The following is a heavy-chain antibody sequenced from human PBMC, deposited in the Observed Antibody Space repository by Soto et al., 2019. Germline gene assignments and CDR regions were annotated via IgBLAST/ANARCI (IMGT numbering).Heavy chain of an antibody. CDR3: VGDRSTVTLFDS. Sequence: EVQLVESGGGLVQPGGSLRLSCAASGFTFSTYWMHWVRQPPGKGLVWVSRINSDGSTTGYADSVEGRFTISRDNARNTLYLQMNSLRAEDTAVYYCVGDRSTVTLFDSWGQGTLVTVSS. CDR1: GFTFSTYW. D-gene: IGHD4-17*01. J-gene: IGHJ4*02. CDR2: INSDGSTT. V-gene: IGHV3-74*01.